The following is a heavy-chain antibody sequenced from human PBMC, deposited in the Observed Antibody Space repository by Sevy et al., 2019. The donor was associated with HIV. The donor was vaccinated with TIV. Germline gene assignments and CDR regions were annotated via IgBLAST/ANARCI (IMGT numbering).Heavy chain of an antibody. CDR3: ARSPYYYDSSVTGFDY. Sequence: GGSLRLSCAASGFTFSSYAMHWVRQAPGKGLEWVAVISYDGSNKYYADSVRGRFTISRGNSKNTLYLQMNSLRAEDTAVYYCARSPYYYDSSVTGFDYWGQGTLVTVSS. D-gene: IGHD3-22*01. V-gene: IGHV3-30-3*01. CDR1: GFTFSSYA. CDR2: ISYDGSNK. J-gene: IGHJ4*02.